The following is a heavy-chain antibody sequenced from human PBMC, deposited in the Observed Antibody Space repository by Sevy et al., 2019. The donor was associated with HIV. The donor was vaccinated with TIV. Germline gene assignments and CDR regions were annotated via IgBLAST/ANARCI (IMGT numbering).Heavy chain of an antibody. Sequence: GGSLRLSCAASGFTVSRNYMSWVRQAPGKGLEWVSVIYSGGSTYYADSGKGRLTIAKDNSKNTLYLQMNSLGAGDTAGYYCAGERPESSGWFDYWGQGTLVTVSS. CDR2: IYSGGST. V-gene: IGHV3-53*01. CDR1: GFTVSRNY. D-gene: IGHD6-19*01. J-gene: IGHJ4*02. CDR3: AGERPESSGWFDY.